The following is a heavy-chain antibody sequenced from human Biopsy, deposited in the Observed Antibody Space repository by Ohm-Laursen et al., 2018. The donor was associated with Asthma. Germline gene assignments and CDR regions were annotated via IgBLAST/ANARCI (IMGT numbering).Heavy chain of an antibody. CDR2: IYYSGST. Sequence: SDTLSLNCTVSGGSISSYYWSWIRQPPGKGLEWIGYIYYSGSTNYNPSLKSRVTISVDTSKNQFSLKLSSVTAADTAVYYCARGRITMIGGWFDPWGQGTLVTVSS. J-gene: IGHJ5*02. CDR1: GGSISSYY. V-gene: IGHV4-59*07. D-gene: IGHD3-22*01. CDR3: ARGRITMIGGWFDP.